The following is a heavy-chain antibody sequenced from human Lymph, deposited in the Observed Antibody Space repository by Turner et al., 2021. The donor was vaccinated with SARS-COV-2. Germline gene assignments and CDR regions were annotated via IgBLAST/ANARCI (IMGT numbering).Heavy chain of an antibody. Sequence: EVKLVETGGGLLQPGGSLRLSCAASGCIVSSNYMNWVRQAPGKGLEWVALIYSCGSTYYADSVKCRFTISRDNSKNTLYLQINSLRAEDTAVYYCARDLQLYGMDGWGQGTTVTVSS. D-gene: IGHD1-1*01. CDR1: GCIVSSNY. V-gene: IGHV3-53*02. CDR3: ARDLQLYGMDG. CDR2: IYSCGST. J-gene: IGHJ6*02.